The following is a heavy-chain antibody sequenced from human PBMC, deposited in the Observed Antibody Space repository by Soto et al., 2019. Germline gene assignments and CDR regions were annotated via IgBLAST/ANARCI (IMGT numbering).Heavy chain of an antibody. D-gene: IGHD3-16*01. CDR3: ARVAPREDYVWGSYSFDY. CDR2: IIPIFGTA. V-gene: IGHV1-69*01. CDR1: GGTFSSYA. J-gene: IGHJ4*02. Sequence: QVQLVQSGAEVKKPGSSVNVSCKASGGTFSSYAISWVRQAPGQGLEWMGGIIPIFGTANYAQKCQGRVKITADESTSTAYMELSSLRSEDTAVYYCARVAPREDYVWGSYSFDYWGQGTLVTVSS.